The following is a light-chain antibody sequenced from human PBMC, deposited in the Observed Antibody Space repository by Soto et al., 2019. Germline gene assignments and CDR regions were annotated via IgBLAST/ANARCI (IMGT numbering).Light chain of an antibody. CDR2: TTS. J-gene: IGKJ1*01. Sequence: DIQMTQSPSSLSASVGDRVTITGRASQGIGNDLNWYQQTPGKAPKSMIFTTSNLQSGVPSMFSGSGSGTDFTLTISCLQSEDFETYYCQQYYSYPRTFGQGTQVDIK. CDR3: QQYYSYPRT. CDR1: QGIGND. V-gene: IGKV1-17*01.